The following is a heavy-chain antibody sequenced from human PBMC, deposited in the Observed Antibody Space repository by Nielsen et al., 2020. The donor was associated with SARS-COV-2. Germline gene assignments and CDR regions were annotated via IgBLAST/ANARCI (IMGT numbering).Heavy chain of an antibody. CDR3: ARGNYDFLSGSDISLYGLDV. D-gene: IGHD3-3*01. Sequence: SETLSLTCGVYGGAFSGYRWTWVRQPPGKGLEWIGEVNDSGSTNYKASLSSRVTISGDASKRQVSLKLSSVTAADTALYFCARGNYDFLSGSDISLYGLDVWGQGTTVTVSS. V-gene: IGHV4-34*01. J-gene: IGHJ6*02. CDR2: VNDSGST. CDR1: GGAFSGYR.